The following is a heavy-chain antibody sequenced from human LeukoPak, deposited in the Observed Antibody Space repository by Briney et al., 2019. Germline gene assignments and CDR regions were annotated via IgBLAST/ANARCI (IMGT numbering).Heavy chain of an antibody. V-gene: IGHV4-4*02. J-gene: IGHJ5*02. CDR3: ARATGFGSGSYTSHWFDP. CDR2: VNLQGST. CDR1: GGSISNTNW. D-gene: IGHD3-10*01. Sequence: SGTLSLTCGVSGGSISNTNWWTWVRQPPGKGLEWIGEVNLQGSTNYNPSLKSRVAISVDKSENHISLKLTSVTAADTAVYYCARATGFGSGSYTSHWFDPWGQGILVTVSS.